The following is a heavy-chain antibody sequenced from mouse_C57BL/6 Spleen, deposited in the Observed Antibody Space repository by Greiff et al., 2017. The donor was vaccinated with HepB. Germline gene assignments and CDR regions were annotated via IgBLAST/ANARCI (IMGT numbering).Heavy chain of an antibody. Sequence: VKLMESGPGLVAPSRSLSITCTVSGFSLTSYAISWVRQPPGKGLEWLGVIWTGGGTNYNSALKSRLSISKDNSKSQVFLKMNSLQTDDTARYYCAGMKGYGNAFAYWGQGTLVTVSA. D-gene: IGHD2-10*02. CDR3: AGMKGYGNAFAY. V-gene: IGHV2-9-1*01. CDR2: IWTGGGT. J-gene: IGHJ3*01. CDR1: GFSLTSYA.